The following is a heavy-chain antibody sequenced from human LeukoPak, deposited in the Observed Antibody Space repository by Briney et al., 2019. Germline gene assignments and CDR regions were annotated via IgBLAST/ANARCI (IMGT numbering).Heavy chain of an antibody. J-gene: IGHJ4*02. V-gene: IGHV4-39*01. Sequence: PSETLSLTCTVSGDSIRSNNYYWGWLRQPPGTGLEWIGSIYDTGSTFYNPSLKSRVIISVDTSKNQFSLKLSSVTAADTAVYYCRSRFLEWLLDYWGQGTLVTVSS. CDR1: GDSIRSNNYY. CDR3: RSRFLEWLLDY. CDR2: IYDTGST. D-gene: IGHD3-3*01.